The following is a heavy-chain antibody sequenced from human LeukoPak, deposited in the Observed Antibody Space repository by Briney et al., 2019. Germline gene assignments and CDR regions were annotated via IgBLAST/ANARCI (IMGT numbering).Heavy chain of an antibody. Sequence: GGSLRLSCAASGFTFSSYGMIWVRQAPGKGLEWVSAITNSGDSTYYTDAVKGRFTISRDDSRNTLYLQMNSLRAEDTAVYYCAKDRGYYDTSGYLIWGQGTLVTVSS. D-gene: IGHD3-22*01. V-gene: IGHV3-23*01. CDR3: AKDRGYYDTSGYLI. CDR2: ITNSGDST. J-gene: IGHJ4*02. CDR1: GFTFSSYG.